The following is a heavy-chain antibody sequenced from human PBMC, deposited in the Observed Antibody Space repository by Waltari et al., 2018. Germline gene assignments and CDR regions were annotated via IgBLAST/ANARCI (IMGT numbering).Heavy chain of an antibody. J-gene: IGHJ3*02. CDR3: ARGIGGSYSLQNPFDI. CDR2: IVPMFGTP. Sequence: QVQLVQSGAEVKKPGSSVRVSSKPSEDPLSGYSSTGMRQAPGKGLEWMGGIVPMFGTPTYAQNFQDRISMTADEATSTVHMELNSLKSEDTALYFCARGIGGSYSLQNPFDIWGQGTLVTVTS. V-gene: IGHV1-69*01. CDR1: EDPLSGY. D-gene: IGHD1-26*01.